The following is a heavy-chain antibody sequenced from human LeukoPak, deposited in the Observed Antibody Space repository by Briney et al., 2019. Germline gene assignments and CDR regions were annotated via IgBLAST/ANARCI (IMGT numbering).Heavy chain of an antibody. Sequence: SETLSLTCTVSGGSISIYYWSWIRHPAGKRLEWIGRIDTSGITNYNPSLKSRLTMSVDTSKNQFSLKLSSVTAADTAVYYCARVGDYALKDWGQGTLVTVSS. J-gene: IGHJ4*02. D-gene: IGHD3-16*01. CDR3: ARVGDYALKD. CDR1: GGSISIYY. CDR2: IDTSGIT. V-gene: IGHV4-4*07.